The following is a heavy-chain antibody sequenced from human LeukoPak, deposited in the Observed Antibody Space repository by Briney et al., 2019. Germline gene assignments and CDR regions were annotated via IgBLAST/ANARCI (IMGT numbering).Heavy chain of an antibody. V-gene: IGHV3-48*02. D-gene: IGHD4-23*01. J-gene: IGHJ4*02. CDR3: ASSDDYGGNRFDY. Sequence: GGSLRLSYAASGFTFSIYSMNWVRQPPGKGLEWVSYISSSSTSIYYADSVKRRFTVSRDNAKNSLYLQMNSLRDDDTAVYYCASSDDYGGNRFDYWGQGTLVTVSS. CDR2: ISSSSTSI. CDR1: GFTFSIYS.